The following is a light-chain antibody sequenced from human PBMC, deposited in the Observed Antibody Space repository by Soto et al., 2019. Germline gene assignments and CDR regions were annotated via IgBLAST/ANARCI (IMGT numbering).Light chain of an antibody. CDR1: QSISSSY. V-gene: IGKV3-20*01. CDR2: GAS. CDR3: QKFGGSPPAGT. Sequence: ERVLTQSPGTLSLSPGEGATLSCRAGQSISSSYLPWYQQKPGEAPRLPIYGASRRATGTPDRFSGSESGTEVTITISRLEPEDSAVYYCQKFGGSPPAGTGGQRPKVEI. J-gene: IGKJ1*01.